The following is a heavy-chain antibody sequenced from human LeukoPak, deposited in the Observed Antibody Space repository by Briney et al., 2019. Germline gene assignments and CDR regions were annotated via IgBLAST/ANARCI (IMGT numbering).Heavy chain of an antibody. CDR3: AKELVYYYDSSGFDY. D-gene: IGHD3-22*01. V-gene: IGHV3-33*06. Sequence: GRSLRLSCAASGFTFNSYGMHWVRQAPGKGLEWVAVIWYDGSNKYYADSVKGRFTISRDNSKNTLYLQMNSLRAEDTAVYYCAKELVYYYDSSGFDYWGQGTLVTVSS. CDR2: IWYDGSNK. CDR1: GFTFNSYG. J-gene: IGHJ4*02.